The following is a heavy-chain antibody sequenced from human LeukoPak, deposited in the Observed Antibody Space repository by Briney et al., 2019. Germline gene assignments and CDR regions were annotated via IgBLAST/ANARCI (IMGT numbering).Heavy chain of an antibody. Sequence: ASVKVSCKASGYTFTSYDINWVRQATGQGLEWMGWMNPNSGNTGYAQKFQGRVTMTRNTSISTAYMELSGLRSEDTAVYYCARGLRDILTGYNLGVWGQGTTVTVSS. CDR3: ARGLRDILTGYNLGV. CDR2: MNPNSGNT. CDR1: GYTFTSYD. J-gene: IGHJ6*02. V-gene: IGHV1-8*01. D-gene: IGHD3-9*01.